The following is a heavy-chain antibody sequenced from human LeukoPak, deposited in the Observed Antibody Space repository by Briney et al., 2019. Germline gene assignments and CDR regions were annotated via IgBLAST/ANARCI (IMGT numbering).Heavy chain of an antibody. CDR3: ARRSGYYWDAFDI. D-gene: IGHD3-22*01. J-gene: IGHJ3*02. Sequence: PGGSLRLSCAASGFTFSSYAMSWVRQAPGKGLEWVSAISGSGGSTYYADSVKGRFTISRDNSKNTLYLQMNSLRAEDTAVYYCARRSGYYWDAFDIWGQGTMVTVSS. CDR2: ISGSGGST. V-gene: IGHV3-23*01. CDR1: GFTFSSYA.